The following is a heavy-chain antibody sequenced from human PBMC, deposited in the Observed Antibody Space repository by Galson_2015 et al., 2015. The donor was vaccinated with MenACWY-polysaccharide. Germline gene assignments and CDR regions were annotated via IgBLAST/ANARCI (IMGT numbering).Heavy chain of an antibody. CDR2: IYHSGST. V-gene: IGHV4-38-2*01. CDR3: ARVEKYSGSYYILH. Sequence: ETLSLTCAVSGYSISSGYYWGWIRQPPGKGLEWIGSIYHSGSTYYNSSLKSRVTISVDMSKNQFSLKLSSVTAADTAVYYCARVEKYSGSYYILHWGQGTLVTVSS. J-gene: IGHJ4*02. CDR1: GYSISSGYY. D-gene: IGHD1-26*01.